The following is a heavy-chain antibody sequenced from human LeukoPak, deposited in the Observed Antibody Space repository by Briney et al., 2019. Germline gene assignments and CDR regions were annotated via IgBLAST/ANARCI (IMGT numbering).Heavy chain of an antibody. D-gene: IGHD6-19*01. V-gene: IGHV3-23*01. J-gene: IGHJ4*02. CDR2: ISDYGGRT. Sequence: GGSLRLSCAASGFTFSSYAMSWVRQAPGKGLEWVSAISDYGGRTFYADSVKGRFTISRDNSKNTLYLQMNSLRAEDTAVYYCAKDPYSSGWYYFDYWGQGTLVTVSS. CDR1: GFTFSSYA. CDR3: AKDPYSSGWYYFDY.